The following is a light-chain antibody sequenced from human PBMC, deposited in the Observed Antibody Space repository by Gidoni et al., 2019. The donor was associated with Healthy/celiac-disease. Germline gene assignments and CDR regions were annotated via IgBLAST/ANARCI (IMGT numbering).Light chain of an antibody. V-gene: IGLV2-14*03. CDR1: SSHVGGYNY. CDR2: DVS. Sequence: QSALTQSASVSGSPGQSITISCTGTSSHVGGYNYVSWYQQHPGKAPKLMIYDVSNRPSGVSNRFSGSKSGNTASLTISGLQAEDEADYYCSSYTSSSTGVFGTGTKVTVL. J-gene: IGLJ1*01. CDR3: SSYTSSSTGV.